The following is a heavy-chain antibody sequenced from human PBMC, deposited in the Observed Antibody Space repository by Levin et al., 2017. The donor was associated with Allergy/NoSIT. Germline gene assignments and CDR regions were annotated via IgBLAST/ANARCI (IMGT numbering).Heavy chain of an antibody. CDR1: GASFSDYY. Sequence: SETLSLTCVVYGASFSDYYWSWVRQPPGKGLEWIGEINHSGGTFYTPSLEGRVTMSVDTSKNQLSLKVTPVTAADTAVYYCARRRESAVNPGRTTYYVYCLDVWGKGTTVTVSS. D-gene: IGHD2/OR15-2a*01. CDR3: ARRRESAVNPGRTTYYVYCLDV. CDR2: INHSGGT. J-gene: IGHJ6*03. V-gene: IGHV4-34*01.